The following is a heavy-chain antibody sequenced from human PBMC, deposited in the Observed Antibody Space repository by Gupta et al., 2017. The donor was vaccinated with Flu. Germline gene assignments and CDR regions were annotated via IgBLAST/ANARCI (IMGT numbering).Heavy chain of an antibody. Sequence: VRLQHSGPGLETPSGTLVFTCTVAGGSISSYYWSWFRQPDRKRLEWIGHIYSSRSTNYNPALMCRVTVSEDTSNNHFSLKMSSEIAADTAVYYCARESRDGGNADGGQGTLVTVSS. D-gene: IGHD2-2*01. CDR2: IYSSRST. V-gene: IGHV4-4*07. CDR1: GGSISSYY. CDR3: ARESRDGGNAD. J-gene: IGHJ4*02.